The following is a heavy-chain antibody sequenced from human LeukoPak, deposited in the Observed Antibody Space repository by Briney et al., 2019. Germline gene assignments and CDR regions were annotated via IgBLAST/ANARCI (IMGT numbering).Heavy chain of an antibody. CDR1: DDXISSYR. Sequence: SETLSLTCAVSDDXISSYRCSWIRQPPGKGLEWIGYISYSGSTDYNPSLKSRVTISVDTLKNQFSLDLTSVTTADTAIYYCARLVWSGYYMDYWGQGTLVTVSS. D-gene: IGHD3-3*01. V-gene: IGHV4-59*08. CDR3: ARLVWSGYYMDY. CDR2: ISYSGST. J-gene: IGHJ4*02.